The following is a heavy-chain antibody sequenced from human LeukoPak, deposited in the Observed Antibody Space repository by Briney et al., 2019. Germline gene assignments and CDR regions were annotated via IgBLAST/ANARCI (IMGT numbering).Heavy chain of an antibody. Sequence: ASVKVSCKASGYTFTSYAMHWVRQAPGQRLEWMGWINAGNGNTKYSQKFQGRVTITRDTSASTAYMELSSLRSEDTAVYYCARAGSSGWYIRYYFDYWGQGTLVTVSS. V-gene: IGHV1-3*01. D-gene: IGHD6-19*01. CDR3: ARAGSSGWYIRYYFDY. CDR2: INAGNGNT. J-gene: IGHJ4*02. CDR1: GYTFTSYA.